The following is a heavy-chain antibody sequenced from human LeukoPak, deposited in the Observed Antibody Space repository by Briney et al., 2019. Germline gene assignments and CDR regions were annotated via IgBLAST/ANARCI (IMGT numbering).Heavy chain of an antibody. CDR2: ISTSSSYI. CDR3: ARDGEGITGTTSHFDY. V-gene: IGHV3-21*01. D-gene: IGHD1-7*01. Sequence: PGGSLRLSCAVSGFTFSRYSINWVRQAPGKGLEWVSSISTSSSYINYADSVKGRFTISRDNARNSVFLQMNSLRVEDTAVYYCARDGEGITGTTSHFDYWGQGTLVTVSS. J-gene: IGHJ4*02. CDR1: GFTFSRYS.